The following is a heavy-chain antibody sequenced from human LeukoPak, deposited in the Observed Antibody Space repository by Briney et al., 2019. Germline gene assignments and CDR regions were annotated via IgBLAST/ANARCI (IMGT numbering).Heavy chain of an antibody. CDR1: GFTFSSYA. CDR2: ISYDGSNK. J-gene: IGHJ4*02. CDR3: ARNGLDYYDSSGYFPLFDY. Sequence: PGRSLRLSCAASGFTFSSYAMHWVRQAPGKGLEWVAVISYDGSNKYYADSVKGRLTISRDNSKNTLYLQMNSLRAEDTAVYYCARNGLDYYDSSGYFPLFDYWGQGTLVTVSS. V-gene: IGHV3-30*01. D-gene: IGHD3-22*01.